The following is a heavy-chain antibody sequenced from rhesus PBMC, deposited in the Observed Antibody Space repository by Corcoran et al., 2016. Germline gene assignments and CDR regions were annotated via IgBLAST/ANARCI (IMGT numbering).Heavy chain of an antibody. CDR3: ARSVNYYDSDY. CDR1: GFSLSTSGMG. J-gene: IGHJ4*01. Sequence: QVTLKESGPALVQPTQPLTLTCTFSGFSLSTSGMGEGWIRQPSRKTLEWLAHIYWNDDKYYSTSLKGRLTTSKDTSKNHVVRTMTNMDPGYTATYYCARSVNYYDSDYWGQGVLVTVSS. D-gene: IGHD3-28*01. CDR2: IYWNDDK. V-gene: IGHV2-1*01.